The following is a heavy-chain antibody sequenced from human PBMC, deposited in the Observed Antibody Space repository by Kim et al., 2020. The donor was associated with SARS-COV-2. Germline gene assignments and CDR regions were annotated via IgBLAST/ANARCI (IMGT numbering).Heavy chain of an antibody. D-gene: IGHD2-2*01. Sequence: GESLKISRKGSGYSFTNYWIGWVRQMPGKGLEWMGIIYPGDSNIIYSPSFQGQVTISADNSISTAYLQWSSLKASDTAMYYCARRRPALNPYYFDYWGQGTLVTVSS. CDR1: GYSFTNYW. CDR2: IYPGDSNI. CDR3: ARRRPALNPYYFDY. J-gene: IGHJ4*02. V-gene: IGHV5-51*01.